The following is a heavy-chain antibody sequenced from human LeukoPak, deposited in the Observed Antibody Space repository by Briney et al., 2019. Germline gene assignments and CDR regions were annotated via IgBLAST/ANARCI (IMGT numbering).Heavy chain of an antibody. CDR1: GFTFSSYA. J-gene: IGHJ4*02. D-gene: IGHD3-10*01. V-gene: IGHV3-30*04. Sequence: GGSLRLSCAASGFTFSSYAMHWVRQAPGKGLEWVAVISYDGSNKYYADSVKGRFTISRDNSKNTLYLQMNSLRAEDTAVYYCARDGGSGLDYGGQGTLVTVSS. CDR3: ARDGGSGLDY. CDR2: ISYDGSNK.